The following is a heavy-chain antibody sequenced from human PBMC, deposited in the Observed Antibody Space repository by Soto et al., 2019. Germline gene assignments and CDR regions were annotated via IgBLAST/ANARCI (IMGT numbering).Heavy chain of an antibody. CDR3: ARDVNYYDSSGYYFNWFDP. CDR1: GGSITSYY. CDR2: IYYSGST. J-gene: IGHJ5*02. D-gene: IGHD3-22*01. V-gene: IGHV4-59*01. Sequence: SETLSLTCTVSGGSITSYYWSWIRQPPGKGLEWIGYIYYSGSTNYNPSLKSRVTISAGTSKILFSLKLSSVTAADTVVYFCARDVNYYDSSGYYFNWFDPWGQGTLVTVS.